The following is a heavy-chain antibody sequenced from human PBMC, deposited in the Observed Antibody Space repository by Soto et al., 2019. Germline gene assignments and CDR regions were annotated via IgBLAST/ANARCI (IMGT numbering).Heavy chain of an antibody. Sequence: GGSLRLSCAASGFTFSSDWMSWVRQAPGKGLEWVANINQDGSAKDYVDSVKGRFTISRDNAKNSLYLQMDSLRTEDAAVYYCARAATWGQGTLVTVSS. CDR3: ARAAT. CDR1: GFTFSSDW. CDR2: INQDGSAK. V-gene: IGHV3-7*01. J-gene: IGHJ5*02.